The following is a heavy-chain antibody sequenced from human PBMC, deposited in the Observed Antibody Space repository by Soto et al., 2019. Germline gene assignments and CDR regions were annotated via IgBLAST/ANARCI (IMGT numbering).Heavy chain of an antibody. D-gene: IGHD6-6*01. Sequence: GESLKISCKGSGYSLTSYWIGWVRQMPGKGLEWMGIIYPGDSDTRYSPSFQGQVTISADKSISTAYLQWSSLKASDTAMYYCARREYSSSSGYGYWGQGTLVTVSS. CDR1: GYSLTSYW. CDR3: ARREYSSSSGYGY. V-gene: IGHV5-51*01. J-gene: IGHJ4*02. CDR2: IYPGDSDT.